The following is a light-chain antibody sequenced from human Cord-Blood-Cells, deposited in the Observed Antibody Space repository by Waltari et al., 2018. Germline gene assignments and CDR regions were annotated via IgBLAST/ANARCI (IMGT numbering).Light chain of an antibody. CDR3: CSYAGSSTYV. Sequence: QSALTQPASVSGSPGQSTTIPCTGTSSDVGGYNLVFWYQQHPGKAPKLVIYEGSKRPSGVSNRFSGSKSGNTASLTISGLQAEDEADYYCCSYAGSSTYVFGTGTKVTVL. CDR1: SSDVGGYNL. CDR2: EGS. J-gene: IGLJ1*01. V-gene: IGLV2-23*01.